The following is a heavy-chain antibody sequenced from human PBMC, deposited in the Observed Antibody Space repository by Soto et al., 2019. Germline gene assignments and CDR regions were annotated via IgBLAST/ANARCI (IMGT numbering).Heavy chain of an antibody. Sequence: QVQLVDSGGGVVQPGTSLRLSCAAFGFTLSRYGMHWVRQAPGKGLEWVGVIWYDGSRKYYADSVKGRFIIFKDNSKLDLQMNSLRVDDTAVYYCVRDPATVTSYFDYWGLGTLVTVSS. J-gene: IGHJ4*02. V-gene: IGHV3-33*01. CDR3: VRDPATVTSYFDY. D-gene: IGHD4-17*01. CDR2: IWYDGSRK. CDR1: GFTLSRYG.